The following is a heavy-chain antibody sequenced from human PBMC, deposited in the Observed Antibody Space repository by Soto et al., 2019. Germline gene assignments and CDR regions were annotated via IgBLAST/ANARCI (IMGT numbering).Heavy chain of an antibody. Sequence: QVQLVQSGAEVKKPGASVKVSCKASGYTFTSYGISWVRQAPGQGLEWMGWISAYNGNKKYAQKLQGRVTMTTDTSTSTAHMELRSLRSDDTAVYYCARDLGQQLFDYWGQGTLVTVPS. V-gene: IGHV1-18*01. D-gene: IGHD6-13*01. CDR3: ARDLGQQLFDY. J-gene: IGHJ4*02. CDR1: GYTFTSYG. CDR2: ISAYNGNK.